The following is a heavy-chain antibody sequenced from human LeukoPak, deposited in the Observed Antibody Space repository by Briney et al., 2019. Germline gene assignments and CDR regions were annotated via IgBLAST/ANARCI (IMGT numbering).Heavy chain of an antibody. D-gene: IGHD3-22*01. Sequence: GSLRLSCAASGFTFSSYSMNWVRQPPGKGLEWIGEINHSGSTNYNPSLKSRVTISVDTSKNQFSLKLSSVTAADTAVYYCARLRPYYDSSGYYGWFDPWGQGTLVTVSS. CDR1: GFTFSSYS. CDR3: ARLRPYYDSSGYYGWFDP. V-gene: IGHV4-34*01. CDR2: INHSGST. J-gene: IGHJ5*02.